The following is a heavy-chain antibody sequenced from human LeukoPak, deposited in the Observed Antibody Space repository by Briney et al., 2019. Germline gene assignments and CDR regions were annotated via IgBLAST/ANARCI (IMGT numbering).Heavy chain of an antibody. D-gene: IGHD3-10*01. CDR1: GYTFTSYA. CDR3: ARVYGSGSYDYYYGMDV. Sequence: GASVKVSCKASGYTFTSYAMHWVRQAPGQRLEWMGWINAGNGNTKNSQKFQGRVTITRDTSASTAYMELSSVRSEDTAVYYCARVYGSGSYDYYYGMDVWGKGTTVTVSS. J-gene: IGHJ6*04. V-gene: IGHV1-3*01. CDR2: INAGNGNT.